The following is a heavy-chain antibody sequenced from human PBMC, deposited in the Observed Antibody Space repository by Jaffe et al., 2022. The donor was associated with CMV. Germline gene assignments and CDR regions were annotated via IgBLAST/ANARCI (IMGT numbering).Heavy chain of an antibody. CDR2: VSSVGSYT. V-gene: IGHV3-11*06. D-gene: IGHD2-15*01. Sequence: QVQLVESGGGLVKPGGSLRLSCAASGFSFSDYYMSWIRQAPGKGLEWVSYVSSVGSYTDYADSVEGRFTISRDNAKNALYLQMTSLRVEDTAVYYCARLQLLPKSDAFDLWGQGTMVTVSS. CDR1: GFSFSDYY. CDR3: ARLQLLPKSDAFDL. J-gene: IGHJ3*01.